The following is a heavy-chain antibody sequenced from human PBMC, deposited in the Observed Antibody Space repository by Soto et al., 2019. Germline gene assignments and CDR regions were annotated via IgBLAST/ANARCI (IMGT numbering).Heavy chain of an antibody. CDR3: ARDKKLLHRYWYFDL. CDR2: ISSSSSTI. CDR1: GFTFSSYS. V-gene: IGHV3-48*02. J-gene: IGHJ2*01. Sequence: GGSLRLSCAASGFTFSSYSMNWVRQAPGKGLEWVSYISSSSSTIYYADSVKGRFTISRDNAKNSLYLQMNSLRDEDTAVYYCARDKKLLHRYWYFDLWGRGTLVTVSS. D-gene: IGHD2-15*01.